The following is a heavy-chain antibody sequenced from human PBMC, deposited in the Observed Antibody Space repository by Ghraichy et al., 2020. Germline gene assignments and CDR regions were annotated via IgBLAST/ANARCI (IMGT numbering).Heavy chain of an antibody. CDR3: ARAYYYDSSGYSFDY. V-gene: IGHV4-59*01. J-gene: IGHJ4*02. CDR1: GGSISSYY. D-gene: IGHD3-22*01. CDR2: IYYSGST. Sequence: SQTLSLTCTVSGGSISSYYWSWIRQPPGKGLEWIGYIYYSGSTNYNPSLKSRVTISVDTSKNQFSLKLSSVTAADTAVYYCARAYYYDSSGYSFDYWGQGTLVTVSS.